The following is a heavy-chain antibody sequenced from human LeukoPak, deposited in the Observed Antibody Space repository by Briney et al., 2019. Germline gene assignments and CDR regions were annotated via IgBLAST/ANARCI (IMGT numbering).Heavy chain of an antibody. V-gene: IGHV3-11*03. J-gene: IGHJ4*02. CDR1: GFTFSDYY. CDR3: ARFSSGWYYFDY. Sequence: GGSLRLSCAASGFTFSDYYMSWIRQAPGKGLEWVSYISSRSSHTNYADSVKGRFTISRDNAKNSLYLQMNSLRAEDTAVYYCARFSSGWYYFDYWGQGTLVTVSS. CDR2: ISSRSSHT. D-gene: IGHD6-19*01.